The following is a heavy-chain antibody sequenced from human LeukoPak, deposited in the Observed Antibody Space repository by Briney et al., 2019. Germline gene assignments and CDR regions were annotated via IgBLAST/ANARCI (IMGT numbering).Heavy chain of an antibody. J-gene: IGHJ4*02. D-gene: IGHD1-7*01. CDR3: ARLSPVELYFDY. CDR2: INHSGST. V-gene: IGHV4-34*01. Sequence: SETLSLTCAVYGGSFSGYYWSWIRQPPGKGLEWIGEINHSGSTNYNPSLKSRVTISVDTSKNQFSLKLSSVTAADTAVYYCARLSPVELYFDYWGQRTLVTVSS. CDR1: GGSFSGYY.